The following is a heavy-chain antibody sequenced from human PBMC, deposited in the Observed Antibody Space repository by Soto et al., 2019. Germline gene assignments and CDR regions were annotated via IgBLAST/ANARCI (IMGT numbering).Heavy chain of an antibody. V-gene: IGHV3-23*01. J-gene: IGHJ4*02. Sequence: GGSLRLSCAASGFTFSSYAMSWVRQAPGKGLEWVSTITSGGGIEYYADSVKGRCTISRDNSKNTVYIKMNSLRAEDTAIYYCAKDKVTFSSSWFLNDNWGQGTQVTVSS. CDR2: ITSGGGIE. CDR3: AKDKVTFSSSWFLNDN. D-gene: IGHD6-13*01. CDR1: GFTFSSYA.